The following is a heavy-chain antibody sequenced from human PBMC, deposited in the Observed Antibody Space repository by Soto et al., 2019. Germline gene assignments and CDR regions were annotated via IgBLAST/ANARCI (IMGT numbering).Heavy chain of an antibody. CDR1: GGSIIIHY. J-gene: IGHJ6*02. D-gene: IGHD2-15*01. V-gene: IGHV4-4*07. Sequence: PSETLSLTCTVSGGSIIIHYWSWIRPPSGKGLEWIGRIYTSGSTNYNPSLKSRVTMSVDTSKNQFSLKLSSVTAADTAVYYCARGNRGLLRPHYYYGMDVWGQGNTVTVSS. CDR2: IYTSGST. CDR3: ARGNRGLLRPHYYYGMDV.